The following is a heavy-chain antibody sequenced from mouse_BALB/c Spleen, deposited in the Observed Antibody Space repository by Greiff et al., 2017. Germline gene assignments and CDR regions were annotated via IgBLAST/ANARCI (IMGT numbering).Heavy chain of an antibody. Sequence: QVQLKQPGAELVRPGASVKLSCKASGYSFTSYWMNWVKQRPGQGLEWIGMIHPSDSETRLNQKFKDKATLTVDKSSSTAYMQLSSPTSEDSAVYYWAKGEEWNCEAWVGYRGQGTLVTVSA. J-gene: IGHJ3*01. V-gene: IGHV1-74*01. CDR1: GYSFTSYW. D-gene: IGHD4-1*01. CDR2: IHPSDSET. CDR3: AKGEEWNCEAWVGY.